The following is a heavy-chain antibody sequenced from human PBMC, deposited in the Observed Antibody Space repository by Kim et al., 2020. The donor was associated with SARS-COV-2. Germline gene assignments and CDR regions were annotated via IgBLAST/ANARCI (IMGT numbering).Heavy chain of an antibody. Sequence: GGSLRLSCAASGYTFSSYAMTWVRQAPGKGLEWVAAVSAAGLRTYYADSVKGRFTISRDNSRNTVNLQMNSLRPEDTAVYYCAKGERGTRKTGASDYCG. J-gene: IGHJ4*01. D-gene: IGHD1-26*01. CDR2: VSAAGLRT. V-gene: IGHV3-23*01. CDR1: GYTFSSYA. CDR3: AKGERGTRKTGASDY.